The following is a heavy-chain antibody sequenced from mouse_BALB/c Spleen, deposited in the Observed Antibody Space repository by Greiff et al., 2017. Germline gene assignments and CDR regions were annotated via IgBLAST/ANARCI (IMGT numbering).Heavy chain of an antibody. J-gene: IGHJ3*01. CDR2: IDPANGNT. V-gene: IGHV14-3*02. Sequence: VQLQQSGAELVKPGASVKLSCTASGFNIKDTYMHWVKQRPEQGLEWIGRIDPANGNTKYDPKFQGKATITADTSSNTAYLQLSSLTSEDTAVYYCASGDYDGVFAYWGQGTLVTVSA. CDR1: GFNIKDTY. CDR3: ASGDYDGVFAY. D-gene: IGHD2-4*01.